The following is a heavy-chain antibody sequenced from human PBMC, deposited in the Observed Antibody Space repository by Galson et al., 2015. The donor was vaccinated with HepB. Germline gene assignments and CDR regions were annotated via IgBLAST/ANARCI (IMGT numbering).Heavy chain of an antibody. CDR1: GFTFSSYE. D-gene: IGHD3-16*02. J-gene: IGHJ3*02. CDR3: ARVRRESPSVWGSYRHLDAFDI. V-gene: IGHV3-48*03. Sequence: SLRLSCAASGFTFSSYEMNWVRQAPGKGLEWVSYISSSGSTIYYADSVKGRFTISRDNAKNSLYLQMNSLRAEDTAVYYCARVRRESPSVWGSYRHLDAFDIWGQGTMVTVSS. CDR2: ISSSGSTI.